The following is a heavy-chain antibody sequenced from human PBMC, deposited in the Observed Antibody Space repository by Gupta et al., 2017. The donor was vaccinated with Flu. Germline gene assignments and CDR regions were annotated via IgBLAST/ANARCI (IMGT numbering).Heavy chain of an antibody. J-gene: IGHJ4*02. CDR2: YSGGST. Sequence: YSGGSTYYADSVKGRFTISRDNSKNTLYLQMNSLRAEDTAVYYCASIWFGEFRDYWGQGTLVTVSS. V-gene: IGHV3-53*01. D-gene: IGHD3-10*01. CDR3: ASIWFGEFRDY.